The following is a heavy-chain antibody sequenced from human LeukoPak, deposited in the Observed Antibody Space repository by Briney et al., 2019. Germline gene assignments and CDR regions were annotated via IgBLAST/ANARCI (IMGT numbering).Heavy chain of an antibody. V-gene: IGHV3-7*01. CDR3: ASFVRYRSFDY. CDR2: IKQDGSEK. J-gene: IGHJ4*02. CDR1: GFTFSSYW. D-gene: IGHD3-10*02. Sequence: GGSLRLSCAASGFTFSSYWMSWVRQAPGKGLEWVANIKQDGSEKYYVDSVKGRFTISRDNAKNSLYLQMNSLRAEDTAVYYCASFVRYRSFDYWGQGTLVTVSS.